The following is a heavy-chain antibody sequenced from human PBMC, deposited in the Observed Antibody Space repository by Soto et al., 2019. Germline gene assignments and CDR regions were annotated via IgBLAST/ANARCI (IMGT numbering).Heavy chain of an antibody. CDR2: INWNSGKT. CDR3: AKARGYRVYDCADY. J-gene: IGHJ4*02. V-gene: IGHV3-9*01. D-gene: IGHD5-12*01. Sequence: DVQLVESGGGLVQPGRSLRLSCAASGFTFDDYAMHWVRQAPGKGLEWVSGINWNSGKTGYADSAKGRFTISRDNAKNSLYLQMNSLRAEDTALYYCAKARGYRVYDCADYWGQGTLVNVSS. CDR1: GFTFDDYA.